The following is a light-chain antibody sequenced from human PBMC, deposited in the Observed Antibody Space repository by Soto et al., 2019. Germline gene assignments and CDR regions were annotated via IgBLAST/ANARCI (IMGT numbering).Light chain of an antibody. CDR3: QQYNSYST. Sequence: DIQMTQSPSTLSASVGDRVTITCRASQSISSWLAWYQQKPGKAPKLLIYDASSLGSGDPSRFSGSGSGTEFTLTISSLQPDDFATYYCQQYNSYSTFGQGTKVDIK. CDR1: QSISSW. V-gene: IGKV1-5*01. J-gene: IGKJ1*01. CDR2: DAS.